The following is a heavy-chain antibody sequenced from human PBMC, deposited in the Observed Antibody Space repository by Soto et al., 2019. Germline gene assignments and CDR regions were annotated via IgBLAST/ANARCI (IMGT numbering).Heavy chain of an antibody. CDR1: GGSISSGDYY. J-gene: IGHJ4*02. V-gene: IGHV4-30-4*01. CDR3: ARDLRSYGSGSYKANHFDY. D-gene: IGHD3-10*01. CDR2: IYYSGST. Sequence: SETLSLTCTVPGGSISSGDYYWSWIRQPPGKGLEWIGYIYYSGSTYYNPSLKSRVTISVDTSKNQFSLKLSSVTSADTAVYYCARDLRSYGSGSYKANHFDYWGQGTLVTVSS.